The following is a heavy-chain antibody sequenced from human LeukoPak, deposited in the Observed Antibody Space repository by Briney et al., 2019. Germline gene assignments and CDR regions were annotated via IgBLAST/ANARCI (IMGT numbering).Heavy chain of an antibody. CDR1: GGTFSSYA. CDR3: ARQAAAGTAPHWFDP. CDR2: IIPIFGTA. D-gene: IGHD6-13*01. J-gene: IGHJ5*02. V-gene: IGHV1-69*13. Sequence: SVTVSCKASGGTFSSYAISWVRQAPGQGLEWMGGIIPIFGTANYAQKFQGRVTITADESMSTAYMELSSLRPEDTAVYYCARQAAAGTAPHWFDPWGQGTLVTVSS.